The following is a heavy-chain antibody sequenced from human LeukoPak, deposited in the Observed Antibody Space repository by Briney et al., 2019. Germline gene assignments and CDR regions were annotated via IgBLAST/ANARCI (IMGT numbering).Heavy chain of an antibody. J-gene: IGHJ6*02. CDR3: ARGNTATVHNYYYYGMDV. CDR1: GGTFSSYA. CDR2: IIPIFGTA. D-gene: IGHD5-18*01. Sequence: GASVKVSCKASGGTFSSYAISWVRQAPGQGLEWMGGIIPIFGTANYAQKFQGRVTITADESTSTAYMELSSLRSEDTAVYYCARGNTATVHNYYYYGMDVWGQGTTVTVSS. V-gene: IGHV1-69*13.